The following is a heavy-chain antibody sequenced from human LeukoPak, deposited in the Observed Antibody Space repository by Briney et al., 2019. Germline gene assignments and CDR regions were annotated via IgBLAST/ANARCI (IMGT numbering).Heavy chain of an antibody. Sequence: SETLSLTCTVSGYSISSGYYWGWIRQPPGKGLELIGSIYHSGSTYYNPSLKSRVTISVDTSKNQFSLKLSSVTAADTAVYYCARRRELLYYYYMDVWGKGTTVTVSS. V-gene: IGHV4-38-2*02. CDR1: GYSISSGYY. CDR3: ARRRELLYYYYMDV. D-gene: IGHD1-26*01. J-gene: IGHJ6*03. CDR2: IYHSGST.